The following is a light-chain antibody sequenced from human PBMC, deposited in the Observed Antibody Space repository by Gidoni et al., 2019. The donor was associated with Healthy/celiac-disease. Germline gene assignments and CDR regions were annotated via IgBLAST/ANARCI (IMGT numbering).Light chain of an antibody. CDR1: QGTSSW. Sequence: IQMTQSPSSLSSSVGDSVTITCRASQGTSSWLAWYQQKPGKAPKLLLYAASSLQSGVPSRFSGSGSGTYFILTSSSLQPEDVATYYCQQANSFPVTFGQGTKVEIK. CDR2: AAS. V-gene: IGKV1-12*01. J-gene: IGKJ1*01. CDR3: QQANSFPVT.